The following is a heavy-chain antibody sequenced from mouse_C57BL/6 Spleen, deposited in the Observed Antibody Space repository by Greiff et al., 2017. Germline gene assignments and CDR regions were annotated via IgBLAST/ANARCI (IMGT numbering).Heavy chain of an antibody. Sequence: QVQLQQSGAELVRPGASVTLSCKASGYTFTDYEMNWVKQTPVHGLEWIGAIDPETGGTAYNQKFKGKAILTADKSSSTAYMELRSLTSEDSAVYYCTRDWDGLDYGGQGTTLTVSS. CDR2: IDPETGGT. V-gene: IGHV1-15*01. J-gene: IGHJ2*01. D-gene: IGHD4-1*01. CDR1: GYTFTDYE. CDR3: TRDWDGLDY.